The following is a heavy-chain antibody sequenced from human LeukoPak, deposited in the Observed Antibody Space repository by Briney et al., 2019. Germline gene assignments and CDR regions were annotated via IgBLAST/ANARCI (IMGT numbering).Heavy chain of an antibody. V-gene: IGHV3-23*01. CDR3: AKDIANAAMVFDY. Sequence: GGSLRLSCAASGFTFSSYAMSWVSQAPGKGLEWVSGISASGGSTYYADSVRGRFTISRDSSQNTLYLQMNSLRAEDTAVYYCAKDIANAAMVFDYWGQGTLVTVSS. J-gene: IGHJ4*02. D-gene: IGHD5-18*01. CDR2: ISASGGST. CDR1: GFTFSSYA.